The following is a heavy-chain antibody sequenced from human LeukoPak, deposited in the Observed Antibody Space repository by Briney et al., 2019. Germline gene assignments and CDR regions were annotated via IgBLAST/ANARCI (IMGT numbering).Heavy chain of an antibody. CDR1: GYTFTSYG. CDR3: ARDNYGSGQYPSGWFDP. V-gene: IGHV1-18*01. CDR2: ISAYNGNT. D-gene: IGHD3-10*01. J-gene: IGHJ5*02. Sequence: ASVKVSCKASGYTFTSYGISWVRQAPGQGLEWMGWISAYNGNTNYAQKLQGRDTMTTDTSTSTAYMELRSLRSDDTAVYYCARDNYGSGQYPSGWFDPWGQGTLVTVSS.